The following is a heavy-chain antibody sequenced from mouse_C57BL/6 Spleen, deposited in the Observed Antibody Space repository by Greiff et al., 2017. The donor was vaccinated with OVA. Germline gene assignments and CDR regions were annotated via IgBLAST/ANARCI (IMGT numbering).Heavy chain of an antibody. CDR3: ARQGYYVDY. Sequence: VQLQQSGAELMKPGASVKLSCKATGYTFTGYWIEWVKQRPGHGLEWIGEIFPGSGSTNYNEKVKGKGTFTADTSSNTASMQLSSLTTEDSAIYYCARQGYYVDYWGQGTTLTVSS. J-gene: IGHJ2*01. CDR2: IFPGSGST. CDR1: GYTFTGYW. V-gene: IGHV1-9*01.